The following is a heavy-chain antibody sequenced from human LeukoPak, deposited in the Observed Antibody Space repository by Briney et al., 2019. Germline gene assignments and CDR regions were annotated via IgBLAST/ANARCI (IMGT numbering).Heavy chain of an antibody. CDR1: GFTFRSYG. D-gene: IGHD6-19*01. CDR3: ARDPGYSSGTALDY. CDR2: IWYDGSNK. J-gene: IGHJ4*02. V-gene: IGHV3-33*01. Sequence: GGSLRLSCAASGFTFRSYGMHWVRQAPGKGLEWVAVIWYDGSNKYYADSVKGRFTISRDNSKNTLYLQMNSLRAEDTAVYYCARDPGYSSGTALDYWGQGTLVTVSP.